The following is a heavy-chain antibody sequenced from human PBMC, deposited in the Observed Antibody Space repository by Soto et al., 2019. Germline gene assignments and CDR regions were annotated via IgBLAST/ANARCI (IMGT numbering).Heavy chain of an antibody. D-gene: IGHD2-2*01. V-gene: IGHV4-30-4*01. CDR2: IYYSGST. CDR1: GGSISSGDYY. CDR3: ARVYVWNCISPSCPFDY. J-gene: IGHJ4*02. Sequence: QVQLQESGPGLVKPSQTLSLTCTVSGGSISSGDYYWSWIRQPPGKCLEWIGYIYYSGSTYYNPSLKIRVPLSVDTSRTPFSLKLSSVTAADTAVYYCARVYVWNCISPSCPFDYWGQGTLVTVSS.